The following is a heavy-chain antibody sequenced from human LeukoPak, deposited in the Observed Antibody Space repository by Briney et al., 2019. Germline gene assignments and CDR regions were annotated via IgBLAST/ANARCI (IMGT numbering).Heavy chain of an antibody. J-gene: IGHJ4*02. CDR2: IYYSGST. V-gene: IGHV4-59*08. Sequence: SETLSLTCTVSGGSISSYYWSWIRLPPGKGLEWIGYIYYSGSTNYNPSLKSRVTISVDTSKNQFSLKLSSVTAADTAVYYCARHGSPGYSSSWYGYWGQGTLVTVSS. D-gene: IGHD6-13*01. CDR3: ARHGSPGYSSSWYGY. CDR1: GGSISSYY.